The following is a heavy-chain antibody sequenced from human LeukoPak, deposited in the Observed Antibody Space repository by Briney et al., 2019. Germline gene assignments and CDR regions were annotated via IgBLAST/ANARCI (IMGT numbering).Heavy chain of an antibody. CDR1: GGSISSSTYY. CDR2: IYYSGST. Sequence: SETLSLTCTVSGGSISSSTYYWGWIRQPPGKGLEWIGNIYYSGSTYYNPSLKSRVTIPVDTSKNQFSLRLNSVTAADTAVYYCARLGYSNYVGYYFNYWGQGTLVTVSS. D-gene: IGHD4-11*01. J-gene: IGHJ4*02. CDR3: ARLGYSNYVGYYFNY. V-gene: IGHV4-39*01.